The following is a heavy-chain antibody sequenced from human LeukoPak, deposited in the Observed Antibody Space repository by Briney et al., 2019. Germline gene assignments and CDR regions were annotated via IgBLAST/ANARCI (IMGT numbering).Heavy chain of an antibody. V-gene: IGHV2-70*11. Sequence: RESGPALVKPTQTLTLTCTFSGFSLSPSGMCVSWIRQPPGKTLQWLARLAWDDEKYYSTSLKTRLTISKDTSKNQVVLTMANMDPVDTATYYCARIRYCSGGSCFKTFDYWGQGTLVTVSS. D-gene: IGHD2-15*01. CDR3: ARIRYCSGGSCFKTFDY. J-gene: IGHJ4*02. CDR2: LAWDDEK. CDR1: GFSLSPSGMC.